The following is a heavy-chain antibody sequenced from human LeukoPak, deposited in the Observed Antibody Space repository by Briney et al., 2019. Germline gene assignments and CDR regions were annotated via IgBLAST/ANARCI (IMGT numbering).Heavy chain of an antibody. CDR1: GGSFSGYY. D-gene: IGHD4-17*01. Sequence: SSETLSLTCAVYGGSFSGYYWSWIRQPPGKGLEWIGEINHSGSTNYNPSLKSRVTISVDTSKNQFSLKLSSVTAADTAVYYCARISYGDYGDYWGQGTLVTVSS. J-gene: IGHJ4*02. CDR3: ARISYGDYGDY. CDR2: INHSGST. V-gene: IGHV4-34*01.